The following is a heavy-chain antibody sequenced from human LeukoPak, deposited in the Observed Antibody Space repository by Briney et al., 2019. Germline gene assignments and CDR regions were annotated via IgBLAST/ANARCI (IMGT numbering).Heavy chain of an antibody. Sequence: ASVKVSCKASGYSFTSCYVHFVRQAPGQGLVWMGIINPSDGGTTYAQKFQGRVTMTRDTSTTTVYVELSSLRSEDTAVYYCARSCDSSGYLDYWGQGTLVTVSS. V-gene: IGHV1-46*03. CDR1: GYSFTSCY. CDR3: ARSCDSSGYLDY. CDR2: INPSDGGT. J-gene: IGHJ4*02. D-gene: IGHD3-22*01.